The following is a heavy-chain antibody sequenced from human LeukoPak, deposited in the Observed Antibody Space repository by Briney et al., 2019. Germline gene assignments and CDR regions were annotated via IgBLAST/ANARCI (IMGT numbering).Heavy chain of an antibody. V-gene: IGHV3-33*01. J-gene: IGHJ4*02. CDR2: IWYDGSSK. CDR1: GFSFSAYG. Sequence: PGGSLRLSCAASGFSFSAYGVHWVRQAPGKGLEWVAVIWYDGSSKDYADSVKGRFTLSRDNSKNTLYLRMNSLTVEDTAVYYCARSQSSSLIDYWGQGTLVTVSS. CDR3: ARSQSSSLIDY. D-gene: IGHD6-13*01.